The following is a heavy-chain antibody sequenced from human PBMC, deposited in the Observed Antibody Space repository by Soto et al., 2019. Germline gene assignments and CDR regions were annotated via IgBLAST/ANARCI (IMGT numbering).Heavy chain of an antibody. CDR3: ARVSFVVVVAAFPHHNWFDP. CDR2: IKQDGSEK. V-gene: IGHV3-7*01. D-gene: IGHD2-15*01. J-gene: IGHJ5*02. Sequence: GGSLRLSCAASGFTFSSYWMSWVRQAPGKGLEWVANIKQDGSEKYYVDSVKGRFTISRDNAKNSLYLQMNSLRAEDTAVYYCARVSFVVVVAAFPHHNWFDPWGQGTLVTVSS. CDR1: GFTFSSYW.